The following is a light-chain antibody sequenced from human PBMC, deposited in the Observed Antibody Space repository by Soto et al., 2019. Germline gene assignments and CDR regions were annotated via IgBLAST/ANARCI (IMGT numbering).Light chain of an antibody. CDR1: QSVSSN. Sequence: EVVMTQSPATLSLSPGERATLSCRASQSVSSNLAWYQQKPGQAPRLLIYDASNRATGIPARFSGSGSGTDFTLTIGSLEPEDSAVYYCQQRKHWPPITFGQGTRLEIK. CDR3: QQRKHWPPIT. CDR2: DAS. V-gene: IGKV3-11*01. J-gene: IGKJ5*01.